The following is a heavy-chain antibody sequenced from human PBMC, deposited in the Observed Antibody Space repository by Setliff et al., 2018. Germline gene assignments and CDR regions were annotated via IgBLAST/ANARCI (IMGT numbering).Heavy chain of an antibody. J-gene: IGHJ5*02. Sequence: SETLSLTCTVSGGSVSPYFWSWIRQPPGKGLEWIGYIYHNGNTNFNPSLKSRVNMSVDTSNNQFVLNLKAVTAADTAVYYCARYNSSAACFDLWGPGTLVTVSS. CDR1: GGSVSPYF. CDR3: ARYNSSAACFDL. D-gene: IGHD1-20*01. V-gene: IGHV4-59*02. CDR2: IYHNGNT.